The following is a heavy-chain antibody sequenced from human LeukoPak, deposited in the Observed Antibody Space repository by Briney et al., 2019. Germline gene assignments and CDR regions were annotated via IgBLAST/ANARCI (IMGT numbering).Heavy chain of an antibody. Sequence: GASVKVSCKASGYTFTGYYMHWVRQAPGQGLEWMGWINPNSGGTNYAQKFQGRVTMTRDASISTACMELSRLRSDDTAVYYCARAFVRAFDYWGQGTLVTVSS. CDR3: ARAFVRAFDY. CDR2: INPNSGGT. D-gene: IGHD2-8*01. V-gene: IGHV1-2*02. CDR1: GYTFTGYY. J-gene: IGHJ4*02.